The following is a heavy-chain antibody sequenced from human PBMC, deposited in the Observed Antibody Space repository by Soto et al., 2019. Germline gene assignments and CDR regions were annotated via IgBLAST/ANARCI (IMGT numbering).Heavy chain of an antibody. Sequence: SVKVSCKASGGTFSSYAISWVRQAPGQGLEWMGGIIPIFGTANYAQRFQGRVTITADESTSTAYMELSSLRSEDTAVYYCARSMVRGVINNWFDPWGQGTLVTVSS. D-gene: IGHD3-10*01. CDR2: IIPIFGTA. CDR1: GGTFSSYA. J-gene: IGHJ5*02. V-gene: IGHV1-69*13. CDR3: ARSMVRGVINNWFDP.